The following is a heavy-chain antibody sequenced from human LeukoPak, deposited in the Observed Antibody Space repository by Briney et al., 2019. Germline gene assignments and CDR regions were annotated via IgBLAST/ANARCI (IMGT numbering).Heavy chain of an antibody. D-gene: IGHD5-12*01. CDR3: ARWGHSDYNSFPTKFDY. CDR1: GFTFSSFQ. Sequence: PGGSLRLSCAASGFTFSSFQMTWIRQAPEKGLEWIAYVCGADGQIFYADSVKGRFTISRDNAKNSLYLQMSSLRAEDTAMYYCARWGHSDYNSFPTKFDYWGQGTLVTVSS. J-gene: IGHJ4*02. V-gene: IGHV3-48*03. CDR2: VCGADGQI.